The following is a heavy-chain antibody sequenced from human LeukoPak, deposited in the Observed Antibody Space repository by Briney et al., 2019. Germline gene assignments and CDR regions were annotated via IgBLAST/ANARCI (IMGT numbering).Heavy chain of an antibody. CDR3: ARGIDYGGNPFDY. CDR2: INSSGGK. CDR1: GFTFSSFA. J-gene: IGHJ4*02. D-gene: IGHD4-23*01. V-gene: IGHV3-23*01. Sequence: GGSLRLSCAASGFTFSSFAMSWVRQAPGKGLEWVTTINSSGGKNYAESVKGRFTISRDNSKKTLYLQMNSLRAEDTAVYYCARGIDYGGNPFDYWGQGTLVTVSS.